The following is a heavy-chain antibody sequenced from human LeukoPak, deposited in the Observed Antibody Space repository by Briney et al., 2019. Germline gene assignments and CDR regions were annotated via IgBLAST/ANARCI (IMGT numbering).Heavy chain of an antibody. V-gene: IGHV4-59*08. CDR3: ARTDSPYSYVLSPYYYGMDV. D-gene: IGHD5-18*01. J-gene: IGHJ6*02. CDR1: GGSISSYY. CDR2: IYYSGST. Sequence: SETLSLTCTVSGGSISSYYWSWIRQPPGKGLEWIGYIYYSGSTNYNPSLKSRVTISVDTSKNQFSLKLSSVTAADTAVYYCARTDSPYSYVLSPYYYGMDVWGQGTTVIVSS.